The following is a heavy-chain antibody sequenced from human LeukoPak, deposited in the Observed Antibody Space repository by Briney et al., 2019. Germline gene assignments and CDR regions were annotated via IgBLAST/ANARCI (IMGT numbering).Heavy chain of an antibody. D-gene: IGHD3-10*01. CDR1: GGSFSGYY. CDR3: ARSHYGSGTRRWFDP. J-gene: IGHJ5*02. CDR2: IYYSGST. V-gene: IGHV4-59*01. Sequence: SETLSLTCAVYGGSFSGYYWSWIRQPPGKGLGWIGYIYYSGSTNYNPSLKSRVTISVDTSKNQFSLKLSSVTAADTAVYYCARSHYGSGTRRWFDPWGQGTLVTVSS.